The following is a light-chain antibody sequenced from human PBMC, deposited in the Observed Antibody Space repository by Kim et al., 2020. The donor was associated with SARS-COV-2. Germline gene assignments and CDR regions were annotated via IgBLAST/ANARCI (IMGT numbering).Light chain of an antibody. V-gene: IGKV1-6*01. CDR3: LQDHNYPWT. CDR1: QAITND. Sequence: VSVGDRVTITCRASQAITNDLGWYQQKPGKGPKLLIFAESRLQDGVPSRFSGSGSGTDFTLTITNLQPEDTATYYCLQDHNYPWTFGQGTKVDIK. CDR2: AES. J-gene: IGKJ1*01.